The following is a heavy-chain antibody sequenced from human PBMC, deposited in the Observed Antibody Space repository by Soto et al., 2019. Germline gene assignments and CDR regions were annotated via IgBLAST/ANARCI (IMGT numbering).Heavy chain of an antibody. CDR3: AREDDGGDRDYYGLDV. V-gene: IGHV4-30-4*08. CDR1: GGSISSEYFH. CDR2: IHYTGSI. Sequence: SETLSLTCAVSGGSISSEYFHWTWIRQSPGKGLEWIGYIHYTGSIMYNPSFKSRLAMAVDTTKNQFSLQLTSVTAADTAVYFCAREDDGGDRDYYGLDVWGQGTTVTVSS. J-gene: IGHJ6*02. D-gene: IGHD2-21*02.